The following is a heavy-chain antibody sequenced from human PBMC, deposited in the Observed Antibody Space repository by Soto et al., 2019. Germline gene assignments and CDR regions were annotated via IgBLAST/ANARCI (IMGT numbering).Heavy chain of an antibody. V-gene: IGHV4-59*08. J-gene: IGHJ6*03. Sequence: SETLSLTCTVSGGSISSYYWSWIRQPPGKGLEWIGYIYYSGSTNYNPSLKSRVTISVDTSKNQFSLKLSSVTAADTAVYFFSIHDVYFGVVTGYYYYYMDVWGKGTTVTVSS. CDR2: IYYSGST. CDR3: SIHDVYFGVVTGYYYYYMDV. CDR1: GGSISSYY. D-gene: IGHD3-3*01.